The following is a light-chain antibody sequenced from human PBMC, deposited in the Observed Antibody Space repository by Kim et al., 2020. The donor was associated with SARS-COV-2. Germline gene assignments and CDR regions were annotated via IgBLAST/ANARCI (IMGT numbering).Light chain of an antibody. J-gene: IGKJ5*01. CDR3: QQRGS. Sequence: GPLFLSPGDGAPLSCRASQGVSNYLAWYQQKPGQAPRLLIYEASKRAAGIPARFSGSGSGTDFTLTISRLEPGDSAVYFCQQRGSFGQGTRLEIK. CDR1: QGVSNY. CDR2: EAS. V-gene: IGKV3-11*01.